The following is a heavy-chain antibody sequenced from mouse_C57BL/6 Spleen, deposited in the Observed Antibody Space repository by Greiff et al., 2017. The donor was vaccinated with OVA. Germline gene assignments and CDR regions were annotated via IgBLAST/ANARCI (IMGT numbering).Heavy chain of an antibody. Sequence: EVHLVESGGGLVKPGGSLKLSCAASGFTFSDYGMHWVRQAPEQGLEWVAYISSGSSTIYYADTVKGRFTISRDNAKNTLFLQMTSLRAEDTAMYYCARGRWAYWGQGTLVTVSA. CDR2: ISSGSSTI. V-gene: IGHV5-17*01. D-gene: IGHD1-1*01. CDR3: ARGRWAY. CDR1: GFTFSDYG. J-gene: IGHJ3*01.